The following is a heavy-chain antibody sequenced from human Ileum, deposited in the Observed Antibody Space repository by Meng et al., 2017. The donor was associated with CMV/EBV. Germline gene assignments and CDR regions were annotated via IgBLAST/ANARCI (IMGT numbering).Heavy chain of an antibody. CDR2: IGWNGDSV. CDR3: ARMGSLVIGTFDY. V-gene: IGHV3-9*01. Sequence: GGSLRLSCAASGFTFGDAAMHWIRQAPGKGLEWVSGIGWNGDSVAYADSVKGRFIISRDNARNSLYLQMNSLRPEDTALYYCARMGSLVIGTFDYWGHGELVTVSS. J-gene: IGHJ4*01. D-gene: IGHD2/OR15-2a*01. CDR1: GFTFGDAA.